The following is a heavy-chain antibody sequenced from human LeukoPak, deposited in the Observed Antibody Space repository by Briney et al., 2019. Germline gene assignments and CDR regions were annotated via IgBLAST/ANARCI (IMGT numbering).Heavy chain of an antibody. CDR1: GGTFGSYP. J-gene: IGHJ4*02. CDR2: MNPNSGNT. V-gene: IGHV1-8*03. Sequence: ASVKVSCKTSGGTFGSYPINWVRQAPGQGLEWMGWMNPNSGNTGYAQKFQGRVTITRNTSISTAYMELSSLRSEDTAVYYCVATRGATDYWGQGTLVTVSS. CDR3: VATRGATDY. D-gene: IGHD1-26*01.